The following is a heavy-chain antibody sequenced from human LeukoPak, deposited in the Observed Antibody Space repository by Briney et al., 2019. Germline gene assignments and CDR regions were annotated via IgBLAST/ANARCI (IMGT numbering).Heavy chain of an antibody. V-gene: IGHV4-61*05. CDR1: GGSISSSYYY. CDR3: ARFQYKAAFDI. Sequence: PSETLSLTCTVSGGSISSSYYYWGWIRQPPGKGLEWIGYIHDSGSTNYNPSLKSRATISVDTSKNQFSLKLSSVTAADTAVYYCARFQYKAAFDIWGQGTMVTVSS. D-gene: IGHD1-1*01. CDR2: IHDSGST. J-gene: IGHJ3*02.